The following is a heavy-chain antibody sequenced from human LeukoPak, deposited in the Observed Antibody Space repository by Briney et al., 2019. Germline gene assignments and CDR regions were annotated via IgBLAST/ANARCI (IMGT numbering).Heavy chain of an antibody. CDR1: GYTFTHHG. Sequence: GASVKVSCKASGYTFTHHGISWVRQAPGQGLEWMGWISCYNGDTIYAQNVQGRVTMTTDASTKTAYIELRSLRSDDTAMYYCARDLSDYYDSRSYSGYWGQGTLVTVSS. J-gene: IGHJ4*02. D-gene: IGHD3-22*01. V-gene: IGHV1-18*01. CDR3: ARDLSDYYDSRSYSGY. CDR2: ISCYNGDT.